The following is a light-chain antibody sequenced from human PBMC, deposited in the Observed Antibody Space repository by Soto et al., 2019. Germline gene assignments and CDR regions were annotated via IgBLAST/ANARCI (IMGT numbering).Light chain of an antibody. CDR2: EVS. CDR1: SSDVGGYNY. V-gene: IGLV2-14*01. Sequence: QSVLTQPASVSGSPGQSITISCTGTSSDVGGYNYVSWYQQHPGKAPKLIIYEVSNRPSGVSHRFSGSKSGDTASLTISGLHAEDEADYYCSSYTSSSTLYVFGTGTKLTVL. CDR3: SSYTSSSTLYV. J-gene: IGLJ1*01.